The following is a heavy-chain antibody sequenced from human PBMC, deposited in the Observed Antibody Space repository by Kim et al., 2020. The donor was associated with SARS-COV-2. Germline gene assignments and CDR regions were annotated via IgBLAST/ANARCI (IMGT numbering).Heavy chain of an antibody. D-gene: IGHD3-10*01. CDR3: AKDPRFGELFPRVYYYYGMDV. CDR2: ISGSGGST. J-gene: IGHJ6*02. CDR1: GFTFSSYA. V-gene: IGHV3-23*01. Sequence: GGSLRLSCAASGFTFSSYAMSWVRQAPGKGLEWVSAISGSGGSTYYADSVKGRFTISRDNSKNTLYLQMNSLRAEDTAVYYCAKDPRFGELFPRVYYYYGMDVWGQGTTVTVSS.